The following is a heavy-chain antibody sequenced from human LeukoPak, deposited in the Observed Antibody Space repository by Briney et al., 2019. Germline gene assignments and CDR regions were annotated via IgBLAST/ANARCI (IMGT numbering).Heavy chain of an antibody. CDR2: INHSGST. CDR1: GGSFSGYY. V-gene: IGHV4-34*01. Sequence: SETLSLTCAVYGGSFSGYYWSWIRQPPGKGLEWIGEINHSGSTNYNPSLKSRVTISVDTSKNQFSLKLSSVTAADTAVYYCARDRRIAAAGTKRNWFDPWGQGTLVTVSS. J-gene: IGHJ5*02. CDR3: ARDRRIAAAGTKRNWFDP. D-gene: IGHD6-13*01.